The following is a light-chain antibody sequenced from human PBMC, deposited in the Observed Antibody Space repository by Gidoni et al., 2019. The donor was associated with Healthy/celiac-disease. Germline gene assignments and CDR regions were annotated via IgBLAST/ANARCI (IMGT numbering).Light chain of an antibody. CDR3: QQYNSYSGT. Sequence: DIQMTQSPSTLSASVGDRVTITCRASQSISSWLAWYQQKPGKAPKRLIYKAASLESGVPSRVSGSGAGTEFTLTISSKQQDEFATYYCQQYNSYSGTFGQXTKVEIK. CDR1: QSISSW. V-gene: IGKV1-5*03. J-gene: IGKJ1*01. CDR2: KAA.